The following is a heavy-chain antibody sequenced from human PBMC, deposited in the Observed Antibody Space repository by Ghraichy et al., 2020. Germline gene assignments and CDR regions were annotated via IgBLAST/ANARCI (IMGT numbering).Heavy chain of an antibody. CDR3: ARGMAKESAVGDY. CDR2: ISYDGSNK. Sequence: LSLTCAASGFTFSSYAMHWVRQAPGKGLEWVAVISYDGSNKYYADSVKGRFTISRDNSKNTLYLQMNSLRAEDTAGYYCARGMAKESAVGDYWGQGTLVTVSS. J-gene: IGHJ4*02. D-gene: IGHD5-24*01. CDR1: GFTFSSYA. V-gene: IGHV3-30-3*01.